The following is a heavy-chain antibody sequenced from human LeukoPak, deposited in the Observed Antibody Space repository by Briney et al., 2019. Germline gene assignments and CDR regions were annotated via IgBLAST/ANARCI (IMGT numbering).Heavy chain of an antibody. D-gene: IGHD4-11*01. CDR2: INPNSGGT. CDR3: ARDNSVTTTLYYYYYYMDV. V-gene: IGHV1-2*02. Sequence: GASVKVSCKTSGYSENFYGITWVRQAPGQGLEWMGWINPNSGGTNYAQKFQGRVTMTRDTSISTAYMELSRLRSDDTAVYYCARDNSVTTTLYYYYYYMDVWGKGTTVTVSS. CDR1: GYSENFYG. J-gene: IGHJ6*03.